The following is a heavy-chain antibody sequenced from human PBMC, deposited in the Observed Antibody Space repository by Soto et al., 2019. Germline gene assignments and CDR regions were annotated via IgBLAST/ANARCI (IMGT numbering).Heavy chain of an antibody. CDR3: ARDLWGYCGTDCYPLDV. J-gene: IGHJ6*02. D-gene: IGHD2-21*02. V-gene: IGHV4-59*12. CDR1: GASISSYY. CDR2: MYYSGST. Sequence: PSETLSLTCSVSGASISSYYWSWIRQPPGKGLEWIGYMYYSGSTNYNPSLKSRVTISVDTSKNQFSLKLSSVTAADTAVYYCARDLWGYCGTDCYPLDVWGQGTTVTGSS.